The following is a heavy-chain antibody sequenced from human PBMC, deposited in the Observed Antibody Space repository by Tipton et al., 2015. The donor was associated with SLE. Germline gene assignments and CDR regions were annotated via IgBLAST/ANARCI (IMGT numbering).Heavy chain of an antibody. CDR2: INHSGST. Sequence: TLSLTCSIYGGSFSGYHWSWIRQPPGKGLEWIGEINHSGSTNYNPSLKSRVTISVDTSKNQFSLKLSSVTAADTAVYYCARRDGYSSIWNWFDPWGQGTLVTVSS. J-gene: IGHJ5*02. V-gene: IGHV4-34*01. CDR1: GGSFSGYH. D-gene: IGHD6-13*01. CDR3: ARRDGYSSIWNWFDP.